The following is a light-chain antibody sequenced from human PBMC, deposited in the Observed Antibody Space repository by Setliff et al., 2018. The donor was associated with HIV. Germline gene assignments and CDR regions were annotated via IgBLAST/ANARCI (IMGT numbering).Light chain of an antibody. V-gene: IGLV2-14*03. J-gene: IGLJ1*01. Sequence: QSALAQPASVSGSPGQSITISCTGTSRDVGGGSNYVSWYQQHPGQAPKLMIYDVSKRPSGVSNRFSGSKSGSTASLTISGLQAEDEGDYYCSSYTTTITPYVFGTGTKVTVL. CDR1: SRDVGGGSNY. CDR3: SSYTTTITPYV. CDR2: DVS.